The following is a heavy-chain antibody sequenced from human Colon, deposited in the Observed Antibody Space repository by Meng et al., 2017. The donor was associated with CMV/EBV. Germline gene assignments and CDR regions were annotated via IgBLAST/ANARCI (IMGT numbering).Heavy chain of an antibody. CDR3: ARVWRGRWFAP. CDR1: GFNYTDDY. Sequence: AAGFNYTDDYMDWVRMAAGKGKEWVGSNRNKDKSYNKEYAEYVKGRFTISRDDSKNSVYLQMNSLKTEDTAVYYCARVWRGRWFAPWGQGTLVTVSS. J-gene: IGHJ5*02. CDR2: NRNKDKSYNK. V-gene: IGHV3-72*01. D-gene: IGHD2-21*01.